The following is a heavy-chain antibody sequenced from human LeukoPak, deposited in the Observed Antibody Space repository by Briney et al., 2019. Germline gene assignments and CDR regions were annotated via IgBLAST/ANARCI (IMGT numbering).Heavy chain of an antibody. D-gene: IGHD3-22*01. Sequence: GASVKVSCKASGGTFSSYAISWVRQAPGQGLEWMGGIIPIFGTANYAQKFQGRVTITADESTSTAYMELSSLRSEDTAVYYCATGPTRHYYDSSGPWYYYYYMDVWGKGTTVTISS. J-gene: IGHJ6*03. CDR1: GGTFSSYA. CDR2: IIPIFGTA. CDR3: ATGPTRHYYDSSGPWYYYYYMDV. V-gene: IGHV1-69*13.